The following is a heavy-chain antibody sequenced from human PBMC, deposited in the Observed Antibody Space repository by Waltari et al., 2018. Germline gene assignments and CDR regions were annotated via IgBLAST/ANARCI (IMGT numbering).Heavy chain of an antibody. CDR2: IWSDGNNQ. CDR3: ARGGYCTSTTCSNYNGLDV. Sequence: QVQLVASGGGVVQPGRSLKPSRAPSGFTFNSYGRQWVRQSPGKGLEWVAAIWSDGNNQYYADSVKGRFTISRDNSKNTLFLQMNSLRAEDTAVYYCARGGYCTSTTCSNYNGLDVWGLGTTVTVSS. J-gene: IGHJ6*02. CDR1: GFTFNSYG. D-gene: IGHD2-2*01. V-gene: IGHV3-33*01.